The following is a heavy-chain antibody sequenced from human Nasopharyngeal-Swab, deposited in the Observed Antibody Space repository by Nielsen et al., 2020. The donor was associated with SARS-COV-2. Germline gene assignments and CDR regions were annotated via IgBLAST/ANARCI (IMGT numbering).Heavy chain of an antibody. D-gene: IGHD6-13*01. CDR2: ISWNSGSI. Sequence: PGKGLEWVSGISWNSGSIGYADSVKGRFTISRDNSKNSLYLQMNSLRTEDTALYYCAKAHRRGSSWYKYYYYYMDVWGKGTTVTVSS. V-gene: IGHV3-9*01. J-gene: IGHJ6*03. CDR3: AKAHRRGSSWYKYYYYYMDV.